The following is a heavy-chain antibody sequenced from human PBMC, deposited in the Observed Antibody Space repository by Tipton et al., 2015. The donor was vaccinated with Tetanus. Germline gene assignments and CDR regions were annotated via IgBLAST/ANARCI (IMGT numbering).Heavy chain of an antibody. J-gene: IGHJ4*02. Sequence: GSLRLSCAASGFTFSSSGMNWVRQAPGKGLEWISYISASSTPIYYADSVKGRFTISRDNAKNSLYLQMNNLRAEDTALYYCTKDTSPGGLDYWGLGTLVTVPS. CDR3: TKDTSPGGLDY. D-gene: IGHD3-10*01. CDR1: GFTFSSSG. CDR2: ISASSTPI. V-gene: IGHV3-48*04.